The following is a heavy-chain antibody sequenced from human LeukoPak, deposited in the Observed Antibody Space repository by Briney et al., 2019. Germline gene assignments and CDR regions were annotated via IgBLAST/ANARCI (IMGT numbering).Heavy chain of an antibody. CDR3: GKCSGYYDSSGYYFDY. Sequence: GGSLRLSCAASGFTFSNYAMSWVRQAPGKGLEWVSGIRGSGGSTYYADSVKGRFTISRDNSKNTLYLQMNSLRAEDTAVYYCGKCSGYYDSSGYYFDYWGQGTLVTVSS. D-gene: IGHD3-22*01. V-gene: IGHV3-23*01. J-gene: IGHJ4*02. CDR1: GFTFSNYA. CDR2: IRGSGGST.